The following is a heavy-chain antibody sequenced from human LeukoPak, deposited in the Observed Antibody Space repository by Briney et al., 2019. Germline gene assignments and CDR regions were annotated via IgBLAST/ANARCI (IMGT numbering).Heavy chain of an antibody. D-gene: IGHD3-10*01. V-gene: IGHV4-61*02. CDR3: ARDTWFGAGRTFDY. CDR2: IYTSGST. J-gene: IGHJ4*02. Sequence: PSETLSLTCTVSGGSISSGSYYWSWIRQPAGKGLEWIGRIYTSGSTNYNPSLKSRVTISVDTSKNQFPLKLSSVTAADTAVYYCARDTWFGAGRTFDYWGQGTLVTVSS. CDR1: GGSISSGSYY.